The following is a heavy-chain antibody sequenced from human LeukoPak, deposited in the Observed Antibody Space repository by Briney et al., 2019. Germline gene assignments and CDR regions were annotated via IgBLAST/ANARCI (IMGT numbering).Heavy chain of an antibody. V-gene: IGHV4-4*07. CDR3: ARDRVVVVPAAPYYYYYYMDV. D-gene: IGHD2-2*01. CDR1: GGSITNLNYY. CDR2: IYTSGST. Sequence: TSETLSLTCTVSGGSITNLNYYWTWIRQPAGKGLEWIGRIYTSGSTNYNPSLKSRVTMSVDTSKNQFSLKLSSVTAADTAVYYCARDRVVVVPAAPYYYYYYMDVWGKGTTVTVSS. J-gene: IGHJ6*03.